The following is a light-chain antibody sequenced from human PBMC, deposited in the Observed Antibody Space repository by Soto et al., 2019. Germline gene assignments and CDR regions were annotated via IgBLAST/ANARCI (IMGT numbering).Light chain of an antibody. CDR3: CSNGGSLTWV. CDR1: RSDVGTYKR. J-gene: IGLJ3*02. V-gene: IGLV2-18*02. Sequence: QSALTQHPSVSGSLGQSVTISCTGTRSDVGTYKRVSWYQQPPGTAPKLMIYEDTNRPSGVPDRFSGSKSGNTASLTISGLQAEDEAVYYCCSNGGSLTWVFGVGTKLTVL. CDR2: EDT.